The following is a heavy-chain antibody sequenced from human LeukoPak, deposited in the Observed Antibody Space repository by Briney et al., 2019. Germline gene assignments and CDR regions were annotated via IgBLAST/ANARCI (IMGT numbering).Heavy chain of an antibody. Sequence: GGSLRLSCAASGFTFSSYAMSWVRQAPGKGLEWVSAISGSGGSTYYADSVKGRFTISRDNSKNTLCLQMNSLRAEDTAVYYCAKGSSGWYNYFDYWGQGTLVTVSS. J-gene: IGHJ4*02. CDR3: AKGSSGWYNYFDY. D-gene: IGHD6-19*01. CDR2: ISGSGGST. V-gene: IGHV3-23*01. CDR1: GFTFSSYA.